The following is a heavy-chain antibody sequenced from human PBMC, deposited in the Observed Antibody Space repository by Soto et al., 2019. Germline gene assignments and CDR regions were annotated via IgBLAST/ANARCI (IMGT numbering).Heavy chain of an antibody. CDR2: IVPMFGTA. J-gene: IGHJ5*01. Sequence: QVQLVQSGAEVKEPGSSVNVSCKTSGGTFGNTAVTWVRQAPGQGLEWIGGIVPMFGTANYARKFQGRVTLTEDESTSTAYMEMSRLRSDDTSVYYCARDGDPGYSFWSGPLGGGRFESRGQGTLVTVSS. CDR3: ARDGDPGYSFWSGPLGGGRFES. CDR1: GGTFGNTA. V-gene: IGHV1-69*12. D-gene: IGHD3-3*01.